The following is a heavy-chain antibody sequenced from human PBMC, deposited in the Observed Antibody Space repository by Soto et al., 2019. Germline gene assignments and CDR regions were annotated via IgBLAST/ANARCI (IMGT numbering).Heavy chain of an antibody. CDR3: ARERGASSPFDY. D-gene: IGHD6-19*01. V-gene: IGHV1-8*02. CDR2: MNPNSGNT. Sequence: ASVKVSCKASGYIFTDYSMHWVRQATGQGLGWMGWMNPNSGNTGYAQKFQGRVTMTRNTSISTAYMELSSLRSEDTAVYYCARERGASSPFDYWGQGTQVTVSS. CDR1: GYIFTDYS. J-gene: IGHJ4*02.